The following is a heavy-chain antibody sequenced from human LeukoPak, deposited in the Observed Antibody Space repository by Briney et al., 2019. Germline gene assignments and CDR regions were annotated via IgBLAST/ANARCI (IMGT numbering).Heavy chain of an antibody. CDR1: GGSISSYY. J-gene: IGHJ4*02. Sequence: PSETLSLTCTVSGGSISSYYWSWIRQPPGKGLEWIGYIYYSGSTNYNPSLKSRVTISVDTSKNQFSLKLSSVTAADTAVYYCARELAGYSYGQFDYWGQGTLVTVTS. D-gene: IGHD5-18*01. V-gene: IGHV4-59*01. CDR2: IYYSGST. CDR3: ARELAGYSYGQFDY.